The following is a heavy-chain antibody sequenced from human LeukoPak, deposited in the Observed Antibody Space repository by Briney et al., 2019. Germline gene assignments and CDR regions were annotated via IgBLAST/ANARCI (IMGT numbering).Heavy chain of an antibody. CDR2: ISAYNGNT. V-gene: IGHV1-18*01. J-gene: IGHJ4*02. Sequence: GASVKVSCKASGYTFTSYGISWVRQAPGQGLEWMGWISAYNGNTNYAQKLQGRVTMTTDTSTSTAYMELRSLRSDDTAVYYCARAVYYDFWSGYGFDYWGQGTLVTVSS. D-gene: IGHD3-3*01. CDR3: ARAVYYDFWSGYGFDY. CDR1: GYTFTSYG.